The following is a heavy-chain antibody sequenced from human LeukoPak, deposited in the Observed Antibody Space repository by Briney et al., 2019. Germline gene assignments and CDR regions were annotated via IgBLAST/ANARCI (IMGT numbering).Heavy chain of an antibody. CDR1: GGSISDYY. CDR2: IHISGTT. J-gene: IGHJ4*02. D-gene: IGHD5-12*01. CDR3: ARRSGYSGYDYTPYFDY. V-gene: IGHV4-4*07. Sequence: PSETLSLTCTVSGGSISDYYWSWVRQPAGKGLEWIGRIHISGTTYYNPSLKSRFTMSIDTSKNQFSLKLSSVTAADTAVYYCARRSGYSGYDYTPYFDYWGQGTLVTVSS.